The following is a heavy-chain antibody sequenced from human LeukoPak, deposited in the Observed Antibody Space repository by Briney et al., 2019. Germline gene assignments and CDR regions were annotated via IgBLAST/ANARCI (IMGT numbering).Heavy chain of an antibody. D-gene: IGHD4-17*01. V-gene: IGHV3-21*04. J-gene: IGHJ6*02. Sequence: PGGSLRLSCAASGFTFSSYAMSWVRQAQGKGLEWLLYVSSSGRNISYADSVKGRFTISRDNANNSVFLQMNSLRAEDTAIYYCARDPYDNGDPSGMDVWGRGTTVTVSS. CDR3: ARDPYDNGDPSGMDV. CDR1: GFTFSSYA. CDR2: VSSSGRNI.